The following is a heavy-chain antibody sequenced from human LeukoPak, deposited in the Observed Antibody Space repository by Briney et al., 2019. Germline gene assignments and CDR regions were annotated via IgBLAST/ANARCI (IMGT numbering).Heavy chain of an antibody. V-gene: IGHV3-21*01. CDR3: ARDINSGSYYGLVDY. CDR2: ISSSSSYI. CDR1: GFTFSSYS. D-gene: IGHD1-26*01. J-gene: IGHJ4*02. Sequence: PGGSLRLSCAASGFTFSSYSMNWVRQAPGKGLEWVSSISSSSSYIYYADSVKGRFTISRDSAKNSLYLQMNSLRAEDTAVYYCARDINSGSYYGLVDYWGQGTLVTVSS.